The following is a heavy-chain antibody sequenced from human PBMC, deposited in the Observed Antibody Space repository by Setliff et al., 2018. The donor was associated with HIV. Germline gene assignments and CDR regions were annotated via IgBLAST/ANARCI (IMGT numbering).Heavy chain of an antibody. CDR2: INHSGTT. V-gene: IGHV4-34*01. D-gene: IGHD1-1*01. CDR1: GESLSGYY. J-gene: IGHJ4*02. CDR3: ARGLGEMGTKIGNYFDY. Sequence: SETLSLTCAVYGESLSGYYWSWLRQPPGKGPEWLGEINHSGTTNYNASLNRRVTISVDTSKNQFSLKLGSVTAADTAMYYCARGLGEMGTKIGNYFDYWGQGTLVTVSS.